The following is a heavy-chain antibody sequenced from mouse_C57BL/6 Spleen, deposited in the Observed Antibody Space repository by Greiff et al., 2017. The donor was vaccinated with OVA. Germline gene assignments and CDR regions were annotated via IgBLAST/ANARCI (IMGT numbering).Heavy chain of an antibody. Sequence: VQLQQSGAELVKPGASVKMSCKASGYTFTSYWITWVKQRPGQGLEWIGDIYPGSGSTNYNEKFKSKATLTADTSSSTAYMQLSSLTSEDSAVFYCAGEEKLDYGSGLAYWGQGTLVTVSA. CDR3: AGEEKLDYGSGLAY. J-gene: IGHJ3*01. CDR1: GYTFTSYW. V-gene: IGHV1-55*01. CDR2: IYPGSGST. D-gene: IGHD1-1*01.